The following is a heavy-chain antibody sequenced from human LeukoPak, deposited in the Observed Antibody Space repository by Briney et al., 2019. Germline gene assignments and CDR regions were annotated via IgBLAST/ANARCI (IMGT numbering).Heavy chain of an antibody. CDR2: IYSGGST. V-gene: IGHV3-53*01. J-gene: IGHJ4*02. Sequence: GGSLRLSCAASGFTVSSNYMSWVRQAPGKGLEWVSVIYSGGSTYYADSVKGRFTISRDNSKNTLYLQMNSLRAEDTAVYYCARGKQQLAPGLDYWGQGNLVTVSS. D-gene: IGHD6-13*01. CDR1: GFTVSSNY. CDR3: ARGKQQLAPGLDY.